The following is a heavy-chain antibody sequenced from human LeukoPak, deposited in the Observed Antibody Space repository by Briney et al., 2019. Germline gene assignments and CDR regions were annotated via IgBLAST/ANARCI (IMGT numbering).Heavy chain of an antibody. CDR3: VKTMSTYSHYFDY. D-gene: IGHD2/OR15-2a*01. Sequence: PGGSLRLSCSASGFTFSSYGMHWVRQAPGKGLEYVSLISGDGVSTYYADSVKGRFSISRDNSKNTLYLQMSSLRAEDTAVYYCVKTMSTYSHYFDYWGQGTLVTVSS. CDR1: GFTFSSYG. J-gene: IGHJ4*02. CDR2: ISGDGVST. V-gene: IGHV3-64D*09.